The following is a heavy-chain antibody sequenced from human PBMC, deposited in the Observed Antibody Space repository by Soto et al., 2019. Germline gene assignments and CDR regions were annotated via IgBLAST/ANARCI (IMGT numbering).Heavy chain of an antibody. Sequence: SETLSLTCAVSGGSICSGGYSWSWIRQPPGKGLEWIGYIYHSGSTYYNPSLKSRVAISVDRSKNQFSLKLSSVTAADTAVYYCARSPTTVTSYDYWGQGTLVTVSS. J-gene: IGHJ4*02. D-gene: IGHD4-17*01. CDR1: GGSICSGGYS. V-gene: IGHV4-30-2*01. CDR2: IYHSGST. CDR3: ARSPTTVTSYDY.